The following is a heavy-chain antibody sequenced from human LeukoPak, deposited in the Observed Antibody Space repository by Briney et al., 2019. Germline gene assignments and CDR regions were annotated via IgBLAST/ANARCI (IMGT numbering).Heavy chain of an antibody. CDR2: MNPNSGNT. CDR1: GYTFTSYD. J-gene: IGHJ6*02. CDR3: ARMVGAHYGMDV. D-gene: IGHD1-26*01. Sequence: ASVKVSCKASGYTFTSYDINWVRQATGQGLEWMGWMNPNSGNTGYAQKFQGRVTMTRNTSISTAYMELSSLRSEDTAVYYCARMVGAHYGMDVWGQGTTVTVSS. V-gene: IGHV1-8*01.